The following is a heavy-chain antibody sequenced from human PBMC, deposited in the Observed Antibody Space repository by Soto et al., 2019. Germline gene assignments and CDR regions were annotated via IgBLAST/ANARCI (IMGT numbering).Heavy chain of an antibody. CDR1: GGSISSYY. J-gene: IGHJ6*03. CDR3: ARHTIFAPAYILPSYYYYMDV. Sequence: SETLSLTCTVSGGSISSYYWSWIRQPPGKGLEWIGYIYYSGSTNYNPSLKSRVTISVDTSKNQFSLKLSSVTAADTAVYYCARHTIFAPAYILPSYYYYMDVWGKGTTVTVSS. V-gene: IGHV4-59*08. CDR2: IYYSGST. D-gene: IGHD3-9*01.